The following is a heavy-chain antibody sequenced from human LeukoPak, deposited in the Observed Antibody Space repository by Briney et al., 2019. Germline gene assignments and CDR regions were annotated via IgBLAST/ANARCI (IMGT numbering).Heavy chain of an antibody. J-gene: IGHJ6*02. D-gene: IGHD3-22*01. CDR3: ARLRAVVERRDSSCYPWRGSSYYGMYV. Sequence: ASVKVSCKASGSTFTSYGISWVRQAPEQGLEWMGWISAYNGNTNYAQKLQGRRTMTTEPSTRPACSELRCLRTEDPGVNYCARLRAVVERRDSSCYPWRGSSYYGMYVWGQGITVTVSS. V-gene: IGHV1-18*01. CDR1: GSTFTSYG. CDR2: ISAYNGNT.